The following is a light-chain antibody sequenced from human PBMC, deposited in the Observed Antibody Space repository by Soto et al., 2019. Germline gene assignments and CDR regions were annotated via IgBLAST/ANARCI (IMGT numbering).Light chain of an antibody. CDR3: QLYYSGM. Sequence: EVVLTQSPGTLSLSPGERATLSCRASQSADSNYLAWYQQKPGRAPRLLIYAAYKRATGIPDRFSGGGSGTDFTLTISRLEPEDFAVYYCQLYYSGMFGQGTKVEVK. V-gene: IGKV3-20*01. CDR2: AAY. CDR1: QSADSNY. J-gene: IGKJ1*01.